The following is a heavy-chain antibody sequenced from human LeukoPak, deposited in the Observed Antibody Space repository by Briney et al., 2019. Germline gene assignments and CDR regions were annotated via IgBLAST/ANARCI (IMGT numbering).Heavy chain of an antibody. J-gene: IGHJ4*02. CDR2: IYYSGST. D-gene: IGHD3-3*01. V-gene: IGHV4-59*01. CDR3: ARAYYDFFDY. Sequence: SETLSLTCTVSGGSISSYYWSWIRQPPGKGLEWIGYIYYSGSTNYNPSLKSRVTISVDTSKNQFSLKLSSVTAADTAVYYCARAYYDFFDYWGQGTLVTVSS. CDR1: GGSISSYY.